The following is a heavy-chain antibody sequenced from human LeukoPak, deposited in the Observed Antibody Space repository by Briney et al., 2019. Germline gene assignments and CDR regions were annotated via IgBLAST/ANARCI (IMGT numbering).Heavy chain of an antibody. CDR1: GGSFSGYY. J-gene: IGHJ4*02. D-gene: IGHD2-8*02. V-gene: IGHV4-34*01. CDR3: ARVPLYWQDPFDF. Sequence: SEPLPLTCGVYGGSFSGYYWSWIRQPPGKGLEGIGEVSQTGSGRTHYNPSLKSRVAISVDTSKNQVALELTSVTAADTAMYYCARVPLYWQDPFDFWGQGTLVPVSS. CDR2: VSQTGSGRT.